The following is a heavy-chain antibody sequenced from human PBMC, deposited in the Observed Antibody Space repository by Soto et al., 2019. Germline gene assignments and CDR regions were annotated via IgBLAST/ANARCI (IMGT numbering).Heavy chain of an antibody. J-gene: IGHJ3*02. V-gene: IGHV4-59*08. CDR2: IYYSGST. CDR1: GGYISSYY. Sequence: PSETLSLTCTVSGGYISSYYCSWIRQPPGKGLEWITYIYYSGSTNYNPSLKSRVTISVDTSKNQFSLKLSSVTAADTAVYYCAKRYSGYDDAFDIWGQETTVTVSS. CDR3: AKRYSGYDDAFDI. D-gene: IGHD5-12*01.